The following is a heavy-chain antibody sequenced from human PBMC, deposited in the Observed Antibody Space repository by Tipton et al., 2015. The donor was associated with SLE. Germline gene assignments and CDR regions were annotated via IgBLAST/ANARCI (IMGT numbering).Heavy chain of an antibody. V-gene: IGHV4-39*01. CDR3: ARHRGYTQPRLDY. D-gene: IGHD3-10*01. CDR2: IYYSGST. CDR1: GGSISSSSYY. Sequence: TLSLTCTVSGGSISSSSYYWGWIRQPPGEGLEWIGSIYYSGSTYYNPSLKSRVTISVDTSKNQSSLKLSSVTAADTAVYYCARHRGYTQPRLDYWGQGTLVTVSS. J-gene: IGHJ4*02.